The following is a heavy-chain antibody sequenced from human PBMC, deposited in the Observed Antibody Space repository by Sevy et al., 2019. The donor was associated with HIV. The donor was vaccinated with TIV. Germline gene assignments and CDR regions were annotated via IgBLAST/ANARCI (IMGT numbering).Heavy chain of an antibody. J-gene: IGHJ6*02. D-gene: IGHD3-3*01. CDR2: ISSSSYI. CDR1: GFTFSSYS. CDR3: ARDALLRFLEWLPQGMDV. V-gene: IGHV3-21*01. Sequence: GESLKISCAASGFTFSSYSMNWVRQAPGKGLEWVSSISSSSYIYYADSVKGRFTISRDNAKNSLYLQMNSLRAEDTAVYYCARDALLRFLEWLPQGMDVWGQGTTVTVSS.